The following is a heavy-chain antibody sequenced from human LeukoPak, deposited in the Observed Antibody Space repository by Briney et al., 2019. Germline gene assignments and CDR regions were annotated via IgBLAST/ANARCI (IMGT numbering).Heavy chain of an antibody. CDR1: GFTFSSYA. CDR2: ISGSGGST. J-gene: IGHJ4*02. CDR3: AKATLSYRFRESHGDFDY. Sequence: PGGSLRLSCAASGFTFSSYAMSWVRQAPGKGLEWVSAISGSGGSTYYADSVKGRFTISRDNAKNSLYLQMNSLRAEDTALYYCAKATLSYRFRESHGDFDYWGQGTLVTVSS. D-gene: IGHD3-10*01. V-gene: IGHV3-23*01.